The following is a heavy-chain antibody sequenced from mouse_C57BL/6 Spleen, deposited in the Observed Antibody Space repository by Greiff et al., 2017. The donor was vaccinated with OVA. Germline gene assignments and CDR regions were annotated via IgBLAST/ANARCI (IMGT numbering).Heavy chain of an antibody. J-gene: IGHJ2*01. D-gene: IGHD2-4*01. Sequence: EVQLVESGPGLVKPSQSLSLTCSVTGYSITSGYYWNWIRQFPGNKLEWMGYISYDGSNNYNPSLKNRISITRDTSKNQFFLKLNSVTTEDTATYYCARDDYDYVYFDYWGQGTTLTVSS. V-gene: IGHV3-6*01. CDR2: ISYDGSN. CDR1: GYSITSGYY. CDR3: ARDDYDYVYFDY.